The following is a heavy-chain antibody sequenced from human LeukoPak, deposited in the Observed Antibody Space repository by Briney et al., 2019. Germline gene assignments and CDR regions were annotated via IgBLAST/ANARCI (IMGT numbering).Heavy chain of an antibody. CDR3: SSPKSPYEGTGPHN. V-gene: IGHV1-46*01. Sequence: ASVKVSCKXSGYTFSSYYIHWVRQAPGQGLQWMGVINPSGSNSRYAEEFQGRVTMTRDTSTNTVNMELSSLRSNDTAVYYCSSPKSPYEGTGPHNWGQGTQVTVSS. CDR2: INPSGSNS. D-gene: IGHD2-8*02. CDR1: GYTFSSYY. J-gene: IGHJ4*02.